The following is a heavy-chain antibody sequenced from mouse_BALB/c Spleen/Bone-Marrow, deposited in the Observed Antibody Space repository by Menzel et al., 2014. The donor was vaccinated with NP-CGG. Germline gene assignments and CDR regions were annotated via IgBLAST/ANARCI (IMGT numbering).Heavy chain of an antibody. J-gene: IGHJ2*01. V-gene: IGHV1-80*01. Sequence: QVQLKQSGAELVRPGSPVKISCKASGYAFSAYWMIWVKQRPGQGLEWIGQIYPGDGDTNYNGKFKGKATLTADKSSSTAYMQLSSLTSEDSAVYFCARSGYGSNYDYWGQGTTLTVSS. CDR1: GYAFSAYW. CDR2: IYPGDGDT. CDR3: ARSGYGSNYDY. D-gene: IGHD1-1*01.